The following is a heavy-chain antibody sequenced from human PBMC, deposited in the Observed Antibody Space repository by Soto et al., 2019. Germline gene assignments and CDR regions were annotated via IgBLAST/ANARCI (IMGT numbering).Heavy chain of an antibody. V-gene: IGHV1-18*01. CDR3: ARGIVLIVHPAEFDY. CDR2: ISAYSGNT. Sequence: GASVKVSCKASGYTFTSYGISWVRQAPGQGLEWMGWISAYSGNTNYAQKLQGRVTMTTDTSTSTVYMELRSLRSEDTAVYYCARGIVLIVHPAEFDYWGQGTLVPGSS. D-gene: IGHD2-8*01. J-gene: IGHJ4*02. CDR1: GYTFTSYG.